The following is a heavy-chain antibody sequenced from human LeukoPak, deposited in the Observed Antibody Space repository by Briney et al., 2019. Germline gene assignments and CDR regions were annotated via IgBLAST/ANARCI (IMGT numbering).Heavy chain of an antibody. CDR2: IYYSGSP. V-gene: IGHV4-39*01. CDR1: GDSISSVSHY. J-gene: IGHJ5*02. D-gene: IGHD4-17*01. Sequence: SETLSLTCTVSGDSISSVSHYWGWIRQPPGKGPEWIGSIYYSGSPFYNPSFKSRVTISVDRSKHQFSLRLSSVTAADTAVYYCARIGGMTTVRWFDPWGQGTLVTVSS. CDR3: ARIGGMTTVRWFDP.